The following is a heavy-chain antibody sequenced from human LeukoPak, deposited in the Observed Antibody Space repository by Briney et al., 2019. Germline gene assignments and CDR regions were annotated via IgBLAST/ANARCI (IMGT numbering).Heavy chain of an antibody. D-gene: IGHD2-2*01. CDR1: GYTFTGYY. CDR2: INPNSGGT. Sequence: ASVKVSCKASGYTFTGYYMHWVRQAPGQGLEWMGWINPNSGGTNYAQKFQGRVTMTRDTSISTAYMELSRLRSDDTAVYYCARDCSSTNCPRQRYNWFDPWGQGTLVTVSS. CDR3: ARDCSSTNCPRQRYNWFDP. V-gene: IGHV1-2*02. J-gene: IGHJ5*02.